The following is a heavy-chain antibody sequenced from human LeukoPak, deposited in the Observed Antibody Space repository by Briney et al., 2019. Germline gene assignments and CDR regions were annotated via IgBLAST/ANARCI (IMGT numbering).Heavy chain of an antibody. CDR1: GYSMSSGYY. CDR2: IYHRGST. J-gene: IGHJ4*02. Sequence: SETLSLTCAVSGYSMSSGYYWGWIRQPPGKGLEWIGTIYHRGSTYYNPSLKSRITISLDKSKNQFSLKLTSVTAADTAVYFCARDSGASADYWGQGTLVTVSS. CDR3: ARDSGASADY. V-gene: IGHV4-38-2*02.